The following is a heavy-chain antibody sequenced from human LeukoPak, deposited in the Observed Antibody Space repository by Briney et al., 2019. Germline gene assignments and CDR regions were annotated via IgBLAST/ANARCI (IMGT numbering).Heavy chain of an antibody. Sequence: GSLRLSCTVSGFPVSSNSMSWVRQAPGKGLEWVSFIYRENTHDSVSVQGRFTISKDNSKNTLYLQMNSLRAEDTAVYYCAELGITMIGGVWGKGTTVTISS. J-gene: IGHJ6*04. V-gene: IGHV3-53*01. CDR3: AELGITMIGGV. CDR1: GFPVSSNS. D-gene: IGHD3-10*02. CDR2: IYRENT.